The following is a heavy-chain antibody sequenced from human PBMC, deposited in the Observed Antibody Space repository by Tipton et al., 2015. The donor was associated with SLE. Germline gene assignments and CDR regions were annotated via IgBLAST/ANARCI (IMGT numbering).Heavy chain of an antibody. V-gene: IGHV3-21*03. J-gene: IGHJ3*02. CDR1: GFTFSTYI. Sequence: SLRLSCAASGFTFSTYIMNWVRQAPGKGLEWVSSISSCSSYIYYADSVKGRFTISRDNAKNSLYPQMNSLRAEDTAVYYCASRAESAAFHIWGQGTMVTVSS. CDR2: ISSCSSYI. CDR3: ASRAESAAFHI. D-gene: IGHD2/OR15-2a*01.